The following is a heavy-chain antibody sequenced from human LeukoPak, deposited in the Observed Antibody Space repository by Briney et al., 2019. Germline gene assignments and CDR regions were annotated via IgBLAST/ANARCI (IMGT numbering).Heavy chain of an antibody. V-gene: IGHV3-48*02. J-gene: IGHJ6*03. Sequence: GGSLRLSCAASGFTFSDYNMNWVRKAPGQGLEWLSHIGGRTSTTYYADSVKGRFTISRDNAKNSLYLQMNGLSDEDTAVYYCARDRVYYMDVWGKGTTVTVSS. CDR3: ARDRVYYMDV. CDR2: IGGRTSTT. CDR1: GFTFSDYN.